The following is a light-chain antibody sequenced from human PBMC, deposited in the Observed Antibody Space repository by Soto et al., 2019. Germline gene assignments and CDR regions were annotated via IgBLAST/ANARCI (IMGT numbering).Light chain of an antibody. CDR3: QQRSSWPPT. CDR2: DAS. V-gene: IGKV3-11*01. Sequence: EIVLTQSPATLSLSPGQRATLSCRASQSVDSFLAWYQQKPGQAPRLLIFDASSRATGIPARFSGSGSGTDFTLTISRLEPEDFAVYYCQQRSSWPPTFGQGTKVEVK. J-gene: IGKJ1*01. CDR1: QSVDSF.